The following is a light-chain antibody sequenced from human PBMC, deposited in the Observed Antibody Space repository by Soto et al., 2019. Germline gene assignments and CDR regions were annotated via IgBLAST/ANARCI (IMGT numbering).Light chain of an antibody. CDR3: HQFGYSPRT. J-gene: IGKJ1*01. V-gene: IGKV3-20*01. CDR2: ATS. CDR1: QTVNSDY. Sequence: EIVLTQSPGTLSLSPGETATLSCRASQTVNSDYLAWFQQRPGQAPRLLIFATSRRATDLPDRFSGSGSGTDLTLAIRRLEPEDFAVYYCHQFGYSPRTFGQGTKVE.